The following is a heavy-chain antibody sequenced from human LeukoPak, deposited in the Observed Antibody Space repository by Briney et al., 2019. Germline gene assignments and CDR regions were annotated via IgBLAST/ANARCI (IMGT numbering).Heavy chain of an antibody. V-gene: IGHV3-23*01. J-gene: IGHJ4*02. Sequence: GGSLRLSCAASGFTFSTYAMSWVRQAPGKGLEWVSSISDNAYTTYYADSVRGRFTISRDNSENTLYLQMIGLRAEDTAIYFCAKYYYDSSGYYDAAPLDSWGQGTLVTVFS. D-gene: IGHD3-22*01. CDR1: GFTFSTYA. CDR3: AKYYYDSSGYYDAAPLDS. CDR2: ISDNAYTT.